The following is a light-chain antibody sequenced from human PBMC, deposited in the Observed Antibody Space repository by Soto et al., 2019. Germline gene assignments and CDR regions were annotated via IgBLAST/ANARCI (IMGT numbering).Light chain of an antibody. J-gene: IGLJ2*01. CDR1: SSNIGAGYD. V-gene: IGLV1-40*01. CDR2: GNN. Sequence: QSVLTQPPSVSGAPGQRVTISCTGGSSNIGAGYDVHWYQQLPGTAPKLLIYGNNNRPSGVPDRFSGSKSGTSASLAITGLQAEDEADYYCQSYDSSLSGSEVFGGGTKLTVL. CDR3: QSYDSSLSGSEV.